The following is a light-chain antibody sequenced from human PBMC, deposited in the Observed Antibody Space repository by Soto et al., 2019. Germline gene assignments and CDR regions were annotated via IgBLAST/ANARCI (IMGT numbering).Light chain of an antibody. CDR1: HPISTY. CDR2: GAF. V-gene: IGKV1-39*01. CDR3: QHTFKWPPT. J-gene: IGKJ1*01. Sequence: IQMTQSPSSLSASVGDGVTLTCRASHPISTYLNWYQQKPGQVLEVLIYGAFRLHVGVPSSFTGCGYGTDFTLTINNLQPEDFALYYCQHTFKWPPTFGQGTRVEI.